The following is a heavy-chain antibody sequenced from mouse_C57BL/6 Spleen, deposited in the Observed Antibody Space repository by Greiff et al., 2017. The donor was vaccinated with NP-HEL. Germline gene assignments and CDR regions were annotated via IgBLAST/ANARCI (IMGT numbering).Heavy chain of an antibody. J-gene: IGHJ1*03. Sequence: QVQLQQSGAELVRPGTSVKMSCKASGYTFTNYWIGWAKQRPGHGLEWIGDIYPGGGYTNYNEKFKGKATLTADKSSSTAYMQFSSLTSEDSAIYYGARGGGYYGSSYWYFDVWGTGTTVTVSS. CDR1: GYTFTNYW. D-gene: IGHD1-1*01. CDR3: ARGGGYYGSSYWYFDV. CDR2: IYPGGGYT. V-gene: IGHV1-63*01.